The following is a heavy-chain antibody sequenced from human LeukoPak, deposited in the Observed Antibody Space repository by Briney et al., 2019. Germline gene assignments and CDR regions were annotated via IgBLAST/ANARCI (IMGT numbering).Heavy chain of an antibody. Sequence: GGSLRLSCAASGFTVSSNYMSWVRQAPGKGLEWVSVFYNGHTSYYADSVKGRFTISRDNSKNTLYLQMNSLRAEDTAVYYCARDPRYYYDSSGYAFDIWGQGAMVTVSS. D-gene: IGHD3-22*01. CDR1: GFTVSSNY. V-gene: IGHV3-66*01. CDR2: FYNGHTS. J-gene: IGHJ3*02. CDR3: ARDPRYYYDSSGYAFDI.